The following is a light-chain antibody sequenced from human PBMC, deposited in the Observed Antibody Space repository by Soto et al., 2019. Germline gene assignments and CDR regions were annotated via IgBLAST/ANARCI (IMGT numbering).Light chain of an antibody. CDR3: QQYNDWPPRWT. CDR1: QSVSTS. V-gene: IGKV3-15*01. CDR2: SAS. J-gene: IGKJ1*01. Sequence: EIVMTQSPATLSVSPGERATLSCRASQSVSTSLAWYQQKPCQAPRLLIYSASTRSTGIPATFSGGGSGTEFTLPISSLLSEDFTVYICQQYNDWPPRWTFGHGTKVVIK.